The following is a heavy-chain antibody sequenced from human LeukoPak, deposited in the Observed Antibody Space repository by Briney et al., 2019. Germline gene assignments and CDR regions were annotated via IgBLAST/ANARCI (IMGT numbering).Heavy chain of an antibody. V-gene: IGHV1-8*01. J-gene: IGHJ6*03. D-gene: IGHD4-23*01. CDR3: ARDKTPFYLYYYMDV. Sequence: ASVKVSCKASGYTFTIYDINWVRQATGQGLEWMGWMNPNSGNTGYAQKFQGRVALTRSTSISTAYMELSRLRSDDTAVYYCARDKTPFYLYYYMDVWGKGTTVTVSS. CDR2: MNPNSGNT. CDR1: GYTFTIYD.